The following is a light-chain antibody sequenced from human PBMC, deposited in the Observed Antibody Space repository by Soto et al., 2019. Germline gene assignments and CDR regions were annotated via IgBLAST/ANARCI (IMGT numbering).Light chain of an antibody. Sequence: VLTQSPATLSLSPGERATLSCRASLNVNSYLAWYQQKPGQAPRLLIYDASNRAAGIPARFSGSGSGTDFTLTISSLEPEDFALYYCQQRSSWPRTFGQGTKV. J-gene: IGKJ1*01. V-gene: IGKV3-11*01. CDR1: LNVNSY. CDR3: QQRSSWPRT. CDR2: DAS.